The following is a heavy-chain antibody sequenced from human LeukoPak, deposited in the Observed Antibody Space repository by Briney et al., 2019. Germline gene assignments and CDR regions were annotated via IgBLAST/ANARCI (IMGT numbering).Heavy chain of an antibody. CDR1: GYTFTSSG. J-gene: IGHJ4*02. CDR2: ISAYNGNT. Sequence: ASVKVSCKASGYTFTSSGISWVRQAPGQGLEWMGWISAYNGNTNYAQKLQSRVTMTTDTSTSTAYMELRSLRSDDTAVYYCARDISRIAAAAPSFDYWGQGTLVTVSS. CDR3: ARDISRIAAAAPSFDY. V-gene: IGHV1-18*01. D-gene: IGHD6-13*01.